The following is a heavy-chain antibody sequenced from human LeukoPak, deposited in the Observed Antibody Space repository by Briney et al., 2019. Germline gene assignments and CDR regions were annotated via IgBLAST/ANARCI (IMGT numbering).Heavy chain of an antibody. D-gene: IGHD6-13*01. CDR3: ARHEGYSSSQPFGY. CDR2: IYTSGST. V-gene: IGHV4-4*07. J-gene: IGHJ4*02. Sequence: SETLSLTCTVSGGSISSYYWSWIRQPAGKGLEWIGRIYTSGSTNYNPSLKGRVTMSVDTSKNQFSLKLSSVTAADTAVYYCARHEGYSSSQPFGYWGQGTLVTVSS. CDR1: GGSISSYY.